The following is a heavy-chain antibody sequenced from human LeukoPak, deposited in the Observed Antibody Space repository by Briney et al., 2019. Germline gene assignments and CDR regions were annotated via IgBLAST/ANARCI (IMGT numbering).Heavy chain of an antibody. CDR2: ISGSGGST. V-gene: IGHV3-23*01. D-gene: IGHD3-16*01. Sequence: GGSLRLSCAASGFTFSSYAMSWVRQAPGKGLEWVSAISGSGGSTYYADSVKGRFSISRDNSKHTLYPQMNSQSAEDPAVYYWAKTGPTYYFDYWGKGTRVTAPS. CDR3: AKTGPTYYFDY. J-gene: IGHJ4*02. CDR1: GFTFSSYA.